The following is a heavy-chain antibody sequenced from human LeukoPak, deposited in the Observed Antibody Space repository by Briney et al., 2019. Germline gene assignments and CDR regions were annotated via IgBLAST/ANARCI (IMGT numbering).Heavy chain of an antibody. V-gene: IGHV3-7*01. Sequence: GGSLRLSCAASGFTFSSYWMSWVRQAPGKGLEWVANIKQDGSEKYYVDSVKGRFTISRDNAKNSLYLQMNSLRAEDTAVYYCARDLRRATMVRGVIIPHYYYYGIDVWGQGTTVTVSS. J-gene: IGHJ6*02. CDR3: ARDLRRATMVRGVIIPHYYYYGIDV. CDR1: GFTFSSYW. D-gene: IGHD3-10*01. CDR2: IKQDGSEK.